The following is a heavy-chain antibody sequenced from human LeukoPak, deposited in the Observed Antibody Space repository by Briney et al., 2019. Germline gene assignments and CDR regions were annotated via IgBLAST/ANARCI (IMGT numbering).Heavy chain of an antibody. D-gene: IGHD6-13*01. CDR2: ISAYNGNT. V-gene: IGHV1-18*01. Sequence: ASVKLSCKASGYTFTTYGISWVRQAPGQGLQWRGWISAYNGNTNYAQKLQGRVTMTTDTSTSTAYMELRSLRSDDTAVYYCARAGDSSSWYYYYYYYMDVWGKGTTVTVSS. CDR1: GYTFTTYG. J-gene: IGHJ6*03. CDR3: ARAGDSSSWYYYYYYYMDV.